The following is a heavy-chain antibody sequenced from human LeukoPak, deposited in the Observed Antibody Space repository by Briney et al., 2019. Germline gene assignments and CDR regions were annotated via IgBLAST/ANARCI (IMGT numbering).Heavy chain of an antibody. CDR1: GYTFTRYG. CDR2: ISAYNGNT. CDR3: ARDKQLDWAHYYYYYMEV. V-gene: IGHV1-18*01. Sequence: GASVKVSCKASGYTFTRYGISWVRQAPGQGLEWMGWISAYNGNTKYAQEFQGRVTMTTDTSTSTAYMELRSLRSDDTAVYYCARDKQLDWAHYYYYYMEVWGKGTAVTVSS. J-gene: IGHJ6*03. D-gene: IGHD1-1*01.